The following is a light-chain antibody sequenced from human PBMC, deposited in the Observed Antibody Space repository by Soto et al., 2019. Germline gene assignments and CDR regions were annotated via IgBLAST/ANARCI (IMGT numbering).Light chain of an antibody. CDR3: AAWDDSLNGYV. Sequence: QSVLTQPPSASGTPGQRVTISCSGSSSKIGSNTVNWYQQHPGTAPKLLIYSNNQRPSGVPDRFSGSKSGTSASLAISGLQSEDEADYYCAAWDDSLNGYVFGTGTKVTVL. V-gene: IGLV1-44*01. J-gene: IGLJ1*01. CDR1: SSKIGSNT. CDR2: SNN.